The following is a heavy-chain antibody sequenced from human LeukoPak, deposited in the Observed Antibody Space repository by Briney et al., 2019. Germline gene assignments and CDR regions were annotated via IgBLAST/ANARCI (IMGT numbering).Heavy chain of an antibody. CDR3: AREGDHPYSGYDSG. J-gene: IGHJ4*02. CDR2: IRTDGTIT. Sequence: GGSLRLSCAASGFTFSSYWMHWVRQAPGKGLVWVSRIRTDGTITTYADSVRGRFTISRDNAKNTLYLQMNSLRAEDTAVYYCAREGDHPYSGYDSGWGQGTLVTVSS. D-gene: IGHD5-12*01. V-gene: IGHV3-74*03. CDR1: GFTFSSYW.